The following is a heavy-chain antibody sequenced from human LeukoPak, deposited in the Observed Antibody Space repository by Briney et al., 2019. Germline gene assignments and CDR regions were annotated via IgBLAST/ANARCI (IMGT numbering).Heavy chain of an antibody. CDR2: IYPGDSDT. Sequence: GESLKISCKGSGYIFTNYCIGWVRQMPGKGLEWMGIIYPGDSDTRYSPSFQGQVAISADKSISTAYLQWSSLKASDTAMYYCARGYYDTSCYDYWSQGTLVTVSS. J-gene: IGHJ4*02. D-gene: IGHD3-22*01. CDR3: ARGYYDTSCYDY. V-gene: IGHV5-51*01. CDR1: GYIFTNYC.